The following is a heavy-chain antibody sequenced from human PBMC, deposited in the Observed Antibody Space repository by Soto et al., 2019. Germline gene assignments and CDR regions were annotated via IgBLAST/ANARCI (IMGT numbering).Heavy chain of an antibody. CDR3: ASSDCSSTSCTLYYYYYGMDV. V-gene: IGHV4-34*01. Sequence: SETLSLTCAFYGVSFSGYDWSWIRDPPGKWLEWIGEINHSGSTNYNPSLKSRVTISVDTSKNQFSLKLSSVTAADTAVYYCASSDCSSTSCTLYYYYYGMDVWGQGTTVTVSS. CDR1: GVSFSGYD. D-gene: IGHD2-2*01. CDR2: INHSGST. J-gene: IGHJ6*02.